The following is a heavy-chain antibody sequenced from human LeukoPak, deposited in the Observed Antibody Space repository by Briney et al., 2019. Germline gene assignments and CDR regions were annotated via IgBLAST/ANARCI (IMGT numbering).Heavy chain of an antibody. Sequence: GGSLRLSCAASGSTFDDYAMHWVRQAPGKGLEWVSGISWNSGSIGYADSVKGRFTISRDNAKNSLYLQMNSLRAEDTALYYCAKWGGWFDPWGQGTLVTVSS. CDR1: GSTFDDYA. J-gene: IGHJ5*02. V-gene: IGHV3-9*01. CDR3: AKWGGWFDP. CDR2: ISWNSGSI. D-gene: IGHD3-10*01.